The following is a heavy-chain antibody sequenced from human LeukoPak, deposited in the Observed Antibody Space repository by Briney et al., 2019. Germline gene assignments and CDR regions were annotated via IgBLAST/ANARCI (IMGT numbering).Heavy chain of an antibody. J-gene: IGHJ4*02. D-gene: IGHD3-22*01. CDR2: ISTYNGNT. CDR3: ARDSYYDSSGYYVKKYIDF. CDR1: GYTFTSYG. V-gene: IGHV1-18*01. Sequence: GASVKVSCKASGYTFTSYGISWVRQAPGQGPEWMGWISTYNGNTHYAQKLQGRVIMTTDTSTSTTYMELRSLRSDDTAVYYCARDSYYDSSGYYVKKYIDFWGQGSLVTASS.